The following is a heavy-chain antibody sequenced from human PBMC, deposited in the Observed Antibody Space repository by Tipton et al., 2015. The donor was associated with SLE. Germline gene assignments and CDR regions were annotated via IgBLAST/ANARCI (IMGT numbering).Heavy chain of an antibody. Sequence: TLSLTCTVSGGSISSSSKYWGWIRQPPGKGLGWIGSIYYSGSTYYNPSLKSRVTISVDTSKNQFSLKLSSVTAADTAVYYCARRRYGDFLLPDAFDIWGQGTMVTVAS. D-gene: IGHD4-17*01. V-gene: IGHV4-39*07. J-gene: IGHJ3*02. CDR2: IYYSGST. CDR3: ARRRYGDFLLPDAFDI. CDR1: GGSISSSSKY.